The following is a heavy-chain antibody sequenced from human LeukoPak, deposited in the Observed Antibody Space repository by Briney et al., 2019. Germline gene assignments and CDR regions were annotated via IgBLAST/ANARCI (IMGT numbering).Heavy chain of an antibody. Sequence: GGSLRLSCAASGFTFSSYGMHWVRQAPGKGLEWVAVISYDGSNKYYADSVKGRFTISRDTSKNTLDLEMSSLRSDDTAVYYCARDWGSGTDYWGQGTLVTVSS. CDR2: ISYDGSNK. D-gene: IGHD3-10*01. CDR1: GFTFSSYG. J-gene: IGHJ4*02. CDR3: ARDWGSGTDY. V-gene: IGHV3-30*03.